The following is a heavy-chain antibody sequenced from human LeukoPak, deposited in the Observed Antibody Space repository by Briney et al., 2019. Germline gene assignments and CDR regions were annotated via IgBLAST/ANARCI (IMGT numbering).Heavy chain of an antibody. D-gene: IGHD6-13*01. CDR1: GFTFSSYS. J-gene: IGHJ4*02. CDR2: ISSSSSYI. Sequence: GGSLRLSCAAFGFTFSSYSMNWVRQAPGKGLEWVSSISSSSSYIYYADSVKGRFTISRDNAKNSLYLQMNSLRAEDTAVYYCARVERWYSIDYWGQGTLVTVSS. V-gene: IGHV3-21*01. CDR3: ARVERWYSIDY.